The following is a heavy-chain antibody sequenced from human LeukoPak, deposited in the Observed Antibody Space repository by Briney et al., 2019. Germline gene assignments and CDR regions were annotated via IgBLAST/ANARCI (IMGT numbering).Heavy chain of an antibody. CDR3: ARVGYSSSWQTPNNWFDP. Sequence: GASVKVSCKASGYIFTSYDISWVRQAPGQGLEWMGIINPSGGSTSYAQKFQGRVTMTRDTSTSTVYMELSSLRSEDTAVYYCARVGYSSSWQTPNNWFDPWGQGTLVTVSS. V-gene: IGHV1-46*01. D-gene: IGHD6-13*01. CDR1: GYIFTSYD. CDR2: INPSGGST. J-gene: IGHJ5*02.